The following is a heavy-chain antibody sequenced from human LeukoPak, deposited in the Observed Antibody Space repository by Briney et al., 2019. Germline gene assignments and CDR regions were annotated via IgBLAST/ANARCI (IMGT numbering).Heavy chain of an antibody. CDR2: ISAYNAYT. CDR3: ARDVLHRIHYDSSAYYPGSSY. D-gene: IGHD3-22*01. CDR1: GYTFTSYG. J-gene: IGHJ4*02. Sequence: ASVKVSCKASGYTFTSYGITWVRQAPGQGLEWMGWISAYNAYTYYAQKLQGRVTMTTDTSTSTAYMELRSLRSDDTAVYYCARDVLHRIHYDSSAYYPGSSYWGQGTLVTVSS. V-gene: IGHV1-18*01.